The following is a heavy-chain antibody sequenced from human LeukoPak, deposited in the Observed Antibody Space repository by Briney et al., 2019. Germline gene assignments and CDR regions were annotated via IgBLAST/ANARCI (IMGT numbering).Heavy chain of an antibody. Sequence: PGGSLRLSCAASGFTFSSYAMSWVRQAPGKGLEWVSAISGSGGSTYYADSVKGRFTISRDNSKNTLYLQMNSLGAEDTAVYYCARTRIQLWLFDYWGQGTLVTVSS. CDR3: ARTRIQLWLFDY. CDR2: ISGSGGST. D-gene: IGHD5-18*01. J-gene: IGHJ4*02. CDR1: GFTFSSYA. V-gene: IGHV3-23*01.